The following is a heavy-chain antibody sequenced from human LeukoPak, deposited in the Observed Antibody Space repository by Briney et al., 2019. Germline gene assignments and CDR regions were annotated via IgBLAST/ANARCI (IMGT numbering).Heavy chain of an antibody. D-gene: IGHD3-22*01. J-gene: IGHJ5*02. CDR2: IIPIFGTA. CDR3: ARGAYDSSGCYPYNWFDP. CDR1: GGTFSSYA. V-gene: IGHV1-69*05. Sequence: GASVKVSCKASGGTFSSYAISWVRQAPGQGLEWMGRIIPIFGTANYAQKFQGRVTITTDESTGTAYMELSSLRSEDTAVYYCARGAYDSSGCYPYNWFDPWGQGTLVTVSS.